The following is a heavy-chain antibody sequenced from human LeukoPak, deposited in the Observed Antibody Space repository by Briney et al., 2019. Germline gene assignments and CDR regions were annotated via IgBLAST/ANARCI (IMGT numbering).Heavy chain of an antibody. J-gene: IGHJ4*02. CDR2: IRSKAYGGTT. D-gene: IGHD5-18*01. Sequence: SGGSLRLSCAASGFTFSNYAMSWVRQAPGKGLEWVGFIRSKAYGGTTEYAASVKGRFTISRDDSKSIAYLQMNSLKTEDTAVYYCTSCQTEIQLWPIHFDYWGQGTLVTVSS. V-gene: IGHV3-49*04. CDR3: TSCQTEIQLWPIHFDY. CDR1: GFTFSNYA.